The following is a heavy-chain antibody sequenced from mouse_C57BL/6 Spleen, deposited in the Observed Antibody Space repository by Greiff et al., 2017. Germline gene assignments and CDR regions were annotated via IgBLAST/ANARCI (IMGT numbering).Heavy chain of an antibody. CDR1: GYTFTDYE. V-gene: IGHV1-15*01. CDR2: IDPETGGT. D-gene: IGHD1-1*01. CDR3: TRGTYGGAMDY. Sequence: QVQLKQSGAELVRPGASVTLSCKASGYTFTDYEMHWVKQTPVHGLEWIGAIDPETGGTAYNQKFKGKAILTADKSSSTAYMELRSLTSEDSAVYYCTRGTYGGAMDYWGQGTSVTVSS. J-gene: IGHJ4*01.